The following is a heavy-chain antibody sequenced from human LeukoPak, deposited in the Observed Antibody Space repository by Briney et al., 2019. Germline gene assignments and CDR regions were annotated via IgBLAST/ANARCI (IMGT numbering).Heavy chain of an antibody. Sequence: PSETLSLTCTVSGGSMSNYYWSWSRQPAGKGLEWIGRIYSTGSTNYNPSLKSRVTMSVDMSKNQFSLKLNSVTAADTAVYYCARIGRDSGYDLAFDYWGQGSLVTVSS. CDR3: ARIGRDSGYDLAFDY. J-gene: IGHJ4*02. CDR2: IYSTGST. CDR1: GGSMSNYY. V-gene: IGHV4-4*07. D-gene: IGHD5-12*01.